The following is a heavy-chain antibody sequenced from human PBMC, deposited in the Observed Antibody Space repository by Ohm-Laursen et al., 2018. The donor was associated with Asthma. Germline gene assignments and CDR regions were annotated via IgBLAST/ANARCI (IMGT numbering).Heavy chain of an antibody. J-gene: IGHJ6*02. V-gene: IGHV3-23*01. CDR2: ISGSGGTT. CDR3: ARETATGSQNIHYYDLDV. Sequence: GSLRLSCSATGFTFSSYAMSWVRQAPAKGLEWVSGISGSGGTTYYADFVKGRFTISRDNSKNTLYLQMNTLRAEDTAVYYCARETATGSQNIHYYDLDVWGQGTTVIVSS. CDR1: GFTFSSYA. D-gene: IGHD2-15*01.